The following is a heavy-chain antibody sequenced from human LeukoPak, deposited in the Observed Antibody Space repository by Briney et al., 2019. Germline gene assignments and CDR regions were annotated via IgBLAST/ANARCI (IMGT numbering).Heavy chain of an antibody. Sequence: GGSLRLSCAASGFTFSSYAMSWVRQAPGKGLGWVSSISGSGDNTYYAESVKGRFTISRDNSKNTLFLQMNSLRAEDTAVFYCAKRSGYTPGWFFDFWGQGTLVTVSS. CDR3: AKRSGYTPGWFFDF. V-gene: IGHV3-23*01. D-gene: IGHD5-12*01. CDR1: GFTFSSYA. J-gene: IGHJ4*02. CDR2: ISGSGDNT.